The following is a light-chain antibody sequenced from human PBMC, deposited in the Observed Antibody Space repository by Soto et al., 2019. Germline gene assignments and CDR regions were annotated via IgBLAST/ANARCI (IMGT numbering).Light chain of an antibody. Sequence: QSALTQPASVSGSRGQSITISCTGTSSDVGGYNYVSWYQHHPGKAPKLIIYDVSDRPSGVSTRFSGSKSGNTASLTISGLQPEDEADYYCSSCTTTVVFGGGTKVTVL. CDR1: SSDVGGYNY. CDR3: SSCTTTVV. CDR2: DVS. V-gene: IGLV2-14*03. J-gene: IGLJ2*01.